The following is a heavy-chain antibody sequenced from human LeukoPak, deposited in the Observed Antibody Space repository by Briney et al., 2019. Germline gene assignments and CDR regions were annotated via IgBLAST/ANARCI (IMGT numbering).Heavy chain of an antibody. J-gene: IGHJ4*02. CDR1: GGSFSGYY. V-gene: IGHV4-34*01. Sequence: SETLSLTCAVYGGSFSGYYWSWIRQPPGKGLEWIGEINHSGSTYYNLSLKSRVTISVDTSKNQFSLKLSSVTAADTAVYYCARMGIRYGSGSYFNYWGQGTLVTVSS. D-gene: IGHD3-10*01. CDR3: ARMGIRYGSGSYFNY. CDR2: INHSGST.